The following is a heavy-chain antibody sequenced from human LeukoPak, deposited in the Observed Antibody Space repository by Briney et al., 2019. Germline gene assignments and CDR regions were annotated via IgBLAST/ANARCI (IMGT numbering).Heavy chain of an antibody. D-gene: IGHD5-18*01. CDR2: IYYSGST. V-gene: IGHV4-59*01. Sequence: SETLSLTCTVSGGSISSYYWSWIRQPPGKGLEWIGYIYYSGSTNCNPSLKSRVTISVDTSKNQFSLKLSSVTAADTAVYYCARGPTWIRFDYWGQGTLVTVSS. CDR1: GGSISSYY. CDR3: ARGPTWIRFDY. J-gene: IGHJ4*02.